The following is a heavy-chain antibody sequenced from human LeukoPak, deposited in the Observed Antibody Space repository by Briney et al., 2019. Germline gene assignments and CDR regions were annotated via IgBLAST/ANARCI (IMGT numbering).Heavy chain of an antibody. D-gene: IGHD3-9*01. CDR3: AKDLSYGMDV. J-gene: IGHJ6*02. CDR1: GFTFTTYA. CDR2: ISGSGGST. V-gene: IGHV3-23*01. Sequence: GGSLRLSCAASGFTFTTYAMAWVRQAPGKGLEWVSAISGSGGSTYYADSVRGRFTISRDNSKNTLYLQMKSLRAEDTALYYCAKDLSYGMDVWGQGTTVTVSS.